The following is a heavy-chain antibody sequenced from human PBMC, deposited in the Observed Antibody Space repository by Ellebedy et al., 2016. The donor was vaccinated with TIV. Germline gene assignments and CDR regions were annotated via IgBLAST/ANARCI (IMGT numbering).Heavy chain of an antibody. D-gene: IGHD3-16*01. Sequence: GESLKISCSASGFSFNYYAMSWVRQAPGKGLEWVSSISGDGGLTYYADSVRGRFTISRDNSKNTLYLHMNSLRADDTAVYYCANNEGGGLPYYFDSWGQGTLVTVSS. CDR2: ISGDGGLT. J-gene: IGHJ4*02. CDR1: GFSFNYYA. CDR3: ANNEGGGLPYYFDS. V-gene: IGHV3-23*01.